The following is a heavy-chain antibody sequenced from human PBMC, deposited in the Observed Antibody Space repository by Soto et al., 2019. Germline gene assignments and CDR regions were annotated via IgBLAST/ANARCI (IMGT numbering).Heavy chain of an antibody. CDR2: IIPIFGTA. V-gene: IGHV1-69*01. J-gene: IGHJ6*02. D-gene: IGHD4-17*01. CDR1: GGTFSSYA. Sequence: QVQLVQSGAEVKKPGSSVKVSCKASGGTFSSYAISWVRQAPGQGLEWMGGIIPIFGTANYAQKFQGRVTITADESTSTADMELSSLRSEDTAVYYCTVTTSIPYYYYYGMDVWGQGTTVTVSS. CDR3: TVTTSIPYYYYYGMDV.